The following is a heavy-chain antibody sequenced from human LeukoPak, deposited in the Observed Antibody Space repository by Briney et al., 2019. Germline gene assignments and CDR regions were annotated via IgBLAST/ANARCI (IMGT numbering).Heavy chain of an antibody. CDR2: IYHSGST. D-gene: IGHD3-9*01. Sequence: SETLSLTCTVSGYSISSGYYWGWIRQPPGKGLEWIGSIYHSGSTYYNPSLKSRVTISVDTSKNQFSLKLSSVTAADTAVYYCARARFEGPYDILTGIMLGAFDIWGQGTMVTVSS. CDR3: ARARFEGPYDILTGIMLGAFDI. CDR1: GYSISSGYY. V-gene: IGHV4-38-2*02. J-gene: IGHJ3*02.